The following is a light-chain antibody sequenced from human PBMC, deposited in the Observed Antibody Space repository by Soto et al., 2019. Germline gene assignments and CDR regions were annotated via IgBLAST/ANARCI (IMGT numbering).Light chain of an antibody. J-gene: IGKJ1*01. V-gene: IGKV1-39*01. CDR1: QSISTY. Sequence: VQMTQSPSSLSASVGDRVTTTCRASQSISTYLNWYQQKPGKAPKLLILVASTLPSGVPSRFSGSGSGTDFTLTISSLQPEDFATYYCQQSYSNTQTFGQGTKVDIK. CDR3: QQSYSNTQT. CDR2: VAS.